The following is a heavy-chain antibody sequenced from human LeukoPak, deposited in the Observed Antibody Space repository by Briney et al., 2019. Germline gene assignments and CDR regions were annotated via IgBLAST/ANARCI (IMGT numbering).Heavy chain of an antibody. CDR2: INRDGSST. V-gene: IGHV3-74*01. CDR1: GFTFSSYW. D-gene: IGHD4-17*01. J-gene: IGHJ6*03. Sequence: PGGSLRLSCAASGFTFSSYWMHWVRQAPGKGLVWVSRINRDGSSTSYADSVKGRFTISRDNAKNTLYLQMNSLRAEDTAVYYCARGPYGDYYYYYMDVWGKGTTVTFSS. CDR3: ARGPYGDYYYYYMDV.